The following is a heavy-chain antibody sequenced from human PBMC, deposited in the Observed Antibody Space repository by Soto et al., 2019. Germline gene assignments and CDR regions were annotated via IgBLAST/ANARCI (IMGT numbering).Heavy chain of an antibody. CDR2: IYYSGST. J-gene: IGHJ6*02. D-gene: IGHD2-15*01. CDR1: GGSISSGGYY. Sequence: QVQLQESGPGLVKPSQTLSLTCTVSGGSISSGGYYWSWIRQHPGKGLEWIGYIYYSGSTYYNPSLKSRVTISVDTSKNQFSLKLSSVTAADTAVYYCAWFGRGEYYYYGMDVWGQGTTVTVSS. V-gene: IGHV4-31*03. CDR3: AWFGRGEYYYYGMDV.